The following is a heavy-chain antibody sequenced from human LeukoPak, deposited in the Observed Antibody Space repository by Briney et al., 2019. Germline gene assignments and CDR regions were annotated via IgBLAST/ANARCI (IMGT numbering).Heavy chain of an antibody. J-gene: IGHJ5*02. CDR2: IDQDGGQI. V-gene: IGHV3-7*01. CDR1: GFTFRDSW. CDR3: AREMEGGALDL. Sequence: PGGSLRLSCAVSGFTFRDSWMTWVRQAPGKGLEWVANIDQDGGQIHYVDSVKRRFTISRDNARNSLYLQMNTLRAEDTAVYYCAREMEGGALDLWGQGTLVSVSS. D-gene: IGHD3-16*01.